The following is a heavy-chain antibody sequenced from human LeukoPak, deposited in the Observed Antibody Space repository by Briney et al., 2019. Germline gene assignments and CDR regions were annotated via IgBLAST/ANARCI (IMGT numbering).Heavy chain of an antibody. CDR2: ISGSGGST. J-gene: IGHJ4*02. CDR3: AKDTQNSYGDLFDY. V-gene: IGHV3-23*01. D-gene: IGHD4-17*01. CDR1: GFTFSSYG. Sequence: GGSLRLSCAASGFTFSSYGMSWVRQAPGKGREWVSAISGSGGSTYYADSVKGRFTISRDNSKNTLYLQMNSLRAEDTAVYYCAKDTQNSYGDLFDYWGQGTLVTVSS.